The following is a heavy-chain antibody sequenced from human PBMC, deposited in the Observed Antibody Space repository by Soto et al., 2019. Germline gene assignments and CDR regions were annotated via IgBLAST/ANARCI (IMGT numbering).Heavy chain of an antibody. CDR2: ISWDGGST. CDR1: GFTFDDYT. D-gene: IGHD3-16*01. V-gene: IGHV3-43*01. J-gene: IGHJ6*02. CDR3: AKDIVLGESPGYYCYGMDV. Sequence: PGGSLRLSCAASGFTFDDYTMHWVRQAPGKGLEWVSLISWDGGSTYYADSVKGRFTISRDNSKNSLYLQMNSLRTEDTALYYCAKDIVLGESPGYYCYGMDVWCQGTTVTVSS.